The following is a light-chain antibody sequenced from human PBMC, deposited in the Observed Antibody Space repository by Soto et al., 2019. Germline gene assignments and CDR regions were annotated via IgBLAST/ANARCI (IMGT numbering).Light chain of an antibody. J-gene: IGKJ1*01. CDR1: QSVRSNY. CDR3: QQYGSSRT. CDR2: AAS. Sequence: EIVLTQSPGTLSLSPGERATLSCRASQSVRSNYLAWYQQKPGQAPRLLISAASSRATGIPDRFSGSVSGTDFTRTISRLEPEDFAVYYCQQYGSSRTFGQGTKVEVK. V-gene: IGKV3-20*01.